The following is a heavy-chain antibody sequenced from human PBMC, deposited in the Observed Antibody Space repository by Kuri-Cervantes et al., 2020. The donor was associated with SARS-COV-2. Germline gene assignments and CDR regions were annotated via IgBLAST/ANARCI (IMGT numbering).Heavy chain of an antibody. CDR1: GFTFSSYW. V-gene: IGHV3-7*05. J-gene: IGHJ6*02. Sequence: GGSLRLSCAASGFTFSSYWMSWVRQAPGKGLEWVANIKQDGSEKYYVDSVKGRFTISRDNSKNTLYLQMDSLRADDTAVYYCARDGSDGYYGSHGMDVWGQGTTVTVYS. CDR3: ARDGSDGYYGSHGMDV. D-gene: IGHD3-10*01. CDR2: IKQDGSEK.